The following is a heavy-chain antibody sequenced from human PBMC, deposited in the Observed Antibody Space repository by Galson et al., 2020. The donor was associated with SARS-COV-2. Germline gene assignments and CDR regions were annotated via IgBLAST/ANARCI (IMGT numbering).Heavy chain of an antibody. CDR1: GFTFSSYS. V-gene: IGHV3-21*01. J-gene: IGHJ5*02. D-gene: IGHD4-4*01. CDR3: ARDSVQVTTFNWFDP. Sequence: GGSLRLSCAASGFTFSSYSMNWVRQAPGKGLEWVSSISSSSSYIYYTDSVKGRFTISRDNAKNLLYLQMNSLRAEDTAVYYCARDSVQVTTFNWFDPWGQGTLVTVSS. CDR2: ISSSSSYI.